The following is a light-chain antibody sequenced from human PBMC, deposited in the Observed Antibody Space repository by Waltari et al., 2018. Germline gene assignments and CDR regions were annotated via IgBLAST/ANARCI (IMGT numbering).Light chain of an antibody. J-gene: IGLJ3*02. CDR3: QSYDTGNPWV. CDR2: DDD. V-gene: IGLV6-57*01. CDR1: SGSIASNP. Sequence: NFMLTQPHSVSESPGTTVTISCTRSSGSIASNPVQWHQPRPGSSPATIIYDDDQRPSGVPDRFSGSIDSSSNSASLTISGLNTEDEADYYCQSYDTGNPWVFGGGTKLTVL.